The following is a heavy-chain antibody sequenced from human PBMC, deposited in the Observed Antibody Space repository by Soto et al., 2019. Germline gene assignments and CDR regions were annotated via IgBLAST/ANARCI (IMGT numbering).Heavy chain of an antibody. CDR3: ARDDTYYDILTGFYYYYGMDV. CDR1: GFTFSDHY. V-gene: IGHV3-72*01. J-gene: IGHJ6*02. CDR2: TRNKANSYTT. D-gene: IGHD3-9*01. Sequence: GGSLRLSCAASGFTFSDHYMDWVRQAPGKGLEWVGRTRNKANSYTTEYAASVKGRFTISRDDSKNSLYLQMNSLKTEDTAVYYCARDDTYYDILTGFYYYYGMDVWGQGTTVTVS.